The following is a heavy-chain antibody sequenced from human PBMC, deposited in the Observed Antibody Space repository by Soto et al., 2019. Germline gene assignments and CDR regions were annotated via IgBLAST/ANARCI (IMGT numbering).Heavy chain of an antibody. V-gene: IGHV4-31*03. CDR3: ARGNYYYDSSGYFWFDP. CDR2: IYYSGST. J-gene: IGHJ5*02. CDR1: GGSISSGGYY. D-gene: IGHD3-22*01. Sequence: PSETLSLTCTVSGGSISSGGYYWSWIRQHPGKGLEWIGYIYYSGSTYYNPSLKSRVTISVDTSKNQFSLKLSSVTAADTAVYYCARGNYYYDSSGYFWFDPWGQGTLVTVSS.